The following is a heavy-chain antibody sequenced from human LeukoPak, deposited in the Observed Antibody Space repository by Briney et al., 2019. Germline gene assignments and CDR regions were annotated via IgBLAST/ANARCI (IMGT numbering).Heavy chain of an antibody. J-gene: IGHJ5*02. CDR1: GYTFTSSD. CDR3: ATLTTDSSGYSDWFDP. V-gene: IGHV1-8*03. D-gene: IGHD3-22*01. Sequence: ASVKVSCKASGYTFTSSDINWVRQATGQGLEWMGWMNPNSGNTGYAQKFQGRVTITRNTSISTAYMELSGLRSEDTAVYYCATLTTDSSGYSDWFDPWGQGTLVTVSS. CDR2: MNPNSGNT.